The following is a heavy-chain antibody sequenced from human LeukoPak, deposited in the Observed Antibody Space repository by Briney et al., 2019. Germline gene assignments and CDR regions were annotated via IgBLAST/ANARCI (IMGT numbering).Heavy chain of an antibody. V-gene: IGHV3-66*01. CDR1: GFTVSSNY. CDR3: ARGHLGYSSGSDN. D-gene: IGHD6-19*01. J-gene: IGHJ4*02. CDR2: IYSGGST. Sequence: GGSLRLSCAASGFTVSSNYMSWVRQAPGKGLEWESVIYSGGSTYYSDYVTGRFTISRDNYKNTLYLQMNSLIAEDTAVYYCARGHLGYSSGSDNWGQGTLVTVSS.